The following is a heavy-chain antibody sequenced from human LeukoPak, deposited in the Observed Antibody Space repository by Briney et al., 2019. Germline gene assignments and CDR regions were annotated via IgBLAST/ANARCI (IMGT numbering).Heavy chain of an antibody. D-gene: IGHD2-15*01. CDR2: IGSSGSTV. CDR1: GFTFSAYE. J-gene: IGHJ4*02. V-gene: IGHV3-48*03. Sequence: GGSLRLSCAASGFTFSAYEMNWVRQAPGKGLEWVSYIGSSGSTVYYADSVKGRFTISRDNAKNSLYLQMNSLRAEDTAVYYCATIKRYDTRRSASVGVDHWGQGTLVTVSS. CDR3: ATIKRYDTRRSASVGVDH.